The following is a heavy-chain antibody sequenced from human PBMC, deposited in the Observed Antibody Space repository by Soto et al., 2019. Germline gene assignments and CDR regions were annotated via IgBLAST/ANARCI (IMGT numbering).Heavy chain of an antibody. CDR1: GGSISSYY. V-gene: IGHV4-59*01. CDR2: IYYSGST. D-gene: IGHD4-4*01. J-gene: IGHJ5*02. Sequence: SETLSLTCTVSGGSISSYYWSWIRQPPGKGLEWIGYIYYSGSTNYNPSLKSRVTISVDTSKNQFSLKLSSVTAADTAVYYCAREGVSNYIPVPWFDPWGQGTLVTVSS. CDR3: AREGVSNYIPVPWFDP.